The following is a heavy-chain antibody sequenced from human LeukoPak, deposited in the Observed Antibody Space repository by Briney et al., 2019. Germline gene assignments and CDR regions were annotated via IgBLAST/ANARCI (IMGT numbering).Heavy chain of an antibody. Sequence: SETLSLTCTVSGGSISSYYWSWIRQPAGKGLEWIGRIYTSGSTNYNPSLKSRVTISVDTSKNQFSLKLSSVTAADTAVYYCARDAPAAGLYGMDVWGQGTTVTVSS. V-gene: IGHV4-4*07. CDR3: ARDAPAAGLYGMDV. CDR1: GGSISSYY. J-gene: IGHJ6*02. CDR2: IYTSGST. D-gene: IGHD6-13*01.